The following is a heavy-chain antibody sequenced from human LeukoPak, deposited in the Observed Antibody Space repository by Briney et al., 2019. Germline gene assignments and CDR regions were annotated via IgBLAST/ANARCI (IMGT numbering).Heavy chain of an antibody. D-gene: IGHD6-19*01. Sequence: SETLSLTCTVSGGSISSYYWSWIRQPPGKGLEWIGYIYYSGSTNYNPSLKSRVTISVDTSKNQFSLKLGSVTAADTAVYYCARRTSSGWYLFDYWGQGTLVTVSS. CDR3: ARRTSSGWYLFDY. J-gene: IGHJ4*02. V-gene: IGHV4-59*08. CDR1: GGSISSYY. CDR2: IYYSGST.